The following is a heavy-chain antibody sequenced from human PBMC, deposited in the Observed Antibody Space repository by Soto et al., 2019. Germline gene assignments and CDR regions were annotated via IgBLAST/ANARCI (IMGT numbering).Heavy chain of an antibody. CDR2: IIPLLDIT. V-gene: IGHV1-69*02. CDR3: AKDYRGNHWFDF. J-gene: IGHJ5*01. Sequence: GASVKVSCKASGGTFSNYIITWVRQAPGQGLEWMGRIIPLLDITNYAQKFQGRVTITADKSTSTAYMELNSLRSDDTAFYYCAKDYRGNHWFDFWGLGTLVTVSS. CDR1: GGTFSNYI. D-gene: IGHD2-21*01.